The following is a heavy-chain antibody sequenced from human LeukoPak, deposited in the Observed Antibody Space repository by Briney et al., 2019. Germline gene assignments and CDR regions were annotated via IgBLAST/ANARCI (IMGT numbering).Heavy chain of an antibody. CDR2: INHSGST. Sequence: PSETLSLTCAVYGGSFSGYYWSWIRQPPGKGLEWIGEINHSGSTNYNPSLKSRVTISVDTSKNQFSLKLSSVTAADTAVYYCARAPIYRYGPTTSDYWGQGTLVTVSS. J-gene: IGHJ4*02. CDR3: ARAPIYRYGPTTSDY. V-gene: IGHV4-34*01. D-gene: IGHD5-18*01. CDR1: GGSFSGYY.